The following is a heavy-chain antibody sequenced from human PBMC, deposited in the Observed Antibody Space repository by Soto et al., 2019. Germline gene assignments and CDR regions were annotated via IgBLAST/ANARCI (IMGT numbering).Heavy chain of an antibody. CDR2: IDPSDSYT. J-gene: IGHJ6*02. CDR3: ARADTAMDNYYYYYGMEV. V-gene: IGHV5-10-1*01. D-gene: IGHD5-18*01. CDR1: GYSFTSYW. Sequence: GESLKISCKGSGYSFTSYWISWVRQMPGKGLEWMGRIDPSDSYTNYSPSFQGHVTIPADKSISTAYLQWSSLKASDTAMYYCARADTAMDNYYYYYGMEVWGQGTTVTVSS.